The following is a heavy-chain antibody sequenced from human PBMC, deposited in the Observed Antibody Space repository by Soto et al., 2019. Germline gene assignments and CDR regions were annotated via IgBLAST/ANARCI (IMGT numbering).Heavy chain of an antibody. CDR2: IYYSGST. Sequence: SETLSLTCTVSGGSISSSSYYWGWIRQPPGKGLEWIGSIYYSGSTYYNPSLKSRVTISVDTSKNQFSLKLSSVTAADTAVYYCARLVVYYFDYWGQGTLVTVSS. D-gene: IGHD2-21*01. J-gene: IGHJ4*02. V-gene: IGHV4-39*01. CDR1: GGSISSSSYY. CDR3: ARLVVYYFDY.